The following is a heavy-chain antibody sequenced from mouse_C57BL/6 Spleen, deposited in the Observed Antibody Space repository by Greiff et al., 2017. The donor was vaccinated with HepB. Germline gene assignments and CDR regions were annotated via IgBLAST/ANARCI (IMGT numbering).Heavy chain of an antibody. Sequence: EVMLVESGGVLVKPGGSLKLSCAASGFTFSSYTMSWVRQTPEKRLEWVATISGGGGNTYYPDSVKGRFTISRDNAKNTLYLQMSSLRSEDTALYYCARHDLWSYYFDYWGQGTTLTVSS. V-gene: IGHV5-9*01. D-gene: IGHD6-2*01. CDR1: GFTFSSYT. CDR2: ISGGGGNT. CDR3: ARHDLWSYYFDY. J-gene: IGHJ2*01.